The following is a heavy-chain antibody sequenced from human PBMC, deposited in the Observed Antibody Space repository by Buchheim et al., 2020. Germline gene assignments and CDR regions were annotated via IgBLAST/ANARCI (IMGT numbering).Heavy chain of an antibody. J-gene: IGHJ4*02. CDR3: ARDQEYSSSSGLNY. Sequence: EVQLVESGGGLVQPGGSLRLSCAASGFTFSSYSMNWVRQAPGKGLEWVSYISSSSSTIYYADSVMGRFTISRDNAKNSLYLPMNSLRAEDTAVYYCARDQEYSSSSGLNYWGQGTL. CDR1: GFTFSSYS. V-gene: IGHV3-48*01. CDR2: ISSSSSTI. D-gene: IGHD6-6*01.